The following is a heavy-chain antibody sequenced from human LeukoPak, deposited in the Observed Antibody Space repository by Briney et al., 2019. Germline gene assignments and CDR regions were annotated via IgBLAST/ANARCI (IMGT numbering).Heavy chain of an antibody. D-gene: IGHD1-1*01. CDR1: GCTFSSYW. Sequence: PGGSLRLSCAASGCTFSSYWMSWVRQAPGKGLEWVANIKQDGSEKYYVDSVKGRFTIARDNAKNSLYLQMNSLRAEDTAVYYCARVQLERRGDAFDIWGQGTMVTVSS. J-gene: IGHJ3*02. CDR3: ARVQLERRGDAFDI. CDR2: IKQDGSEK. V-gene: IGHV3-7*01.